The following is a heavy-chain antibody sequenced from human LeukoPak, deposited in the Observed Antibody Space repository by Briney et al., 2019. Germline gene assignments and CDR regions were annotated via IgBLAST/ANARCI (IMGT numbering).Heavy chain of an antibody. CDR1: QFTFNKYS. CDR3: AKEGDDRDYFDF. J-gene: IGHJ4*02. V-gene: IGHV3-74*01. D-gene: IGHD3-22*01. Sequence: PGGSLRLSCVASQFTFNKYSMHWVRQAPGTGLVWVSRINSEGDDTNYADSVKGRFTISRDNAKNTLYLQMNSLRAGDTAVYYCAKEGDDRDYFDFWGQGTLVTVSS. CDR2: INSEGDDT.